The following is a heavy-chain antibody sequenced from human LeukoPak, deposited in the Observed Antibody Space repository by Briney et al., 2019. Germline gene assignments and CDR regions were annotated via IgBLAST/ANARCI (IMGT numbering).Heavy chain of an antibody. CDR1: GFTFSSYG. V-gene: IGHV3-30*18. Sequence: GRSLRLSCAASGFTFSSYGMHWVRQAPGKGLEWVAVISYDGSNKYYADSVKGRFTISRDNSKNTLYLQMNSLRAEDTAVYYCAKFMITFGGVTPAEGFDYWGQGTLVTVSS. CDR2: ISYDGSNK. D-gene: IGHD3-16*01. CDR3: AKFMITFGGVTPAEGFDY. J-gene: IGHJ4*02.